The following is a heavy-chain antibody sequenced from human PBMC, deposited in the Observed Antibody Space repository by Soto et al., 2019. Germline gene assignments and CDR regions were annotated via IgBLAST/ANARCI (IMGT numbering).Heavy chain of an antibody. CDR3: ARGHYYGMDV. V-gene: IGHV4-61*01. CDR1: GGSVSSGSYY. J-gene: IGHJ6*02. Sequence: QVQLQESGPGLVKPSETLSLTCTVSGGSVSSGSYYWSWIRQPPGKGLEWIGYIYYSGSTNYNPSLKSRVTLSVDTSKNQFSLKLSSVTAADTAVYYCARGHYYGMDVWGQGTTVTVSS. CDR2: IYYSGST.